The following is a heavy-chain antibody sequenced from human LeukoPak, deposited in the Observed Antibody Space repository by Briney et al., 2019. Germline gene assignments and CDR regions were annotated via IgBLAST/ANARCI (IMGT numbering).Heavy chain of an antibody. V-gene: IGHV3-23*01. CDR3: AKDQWSSAPGYFDY. J-gene: IGHJ4*02. Sequence: GGSLRLSCEASGFTFSSSAMTLVRQAPGKGLEWVSSISNSGGNTYYADSVKGRFTISRDNSKNTLFLQMDSLRAEDTAVYYCAKDQWSSAPGYFDYWGQGTLVTVSS. CDR1: GFTFSSSA. D-gene: IGHD2-15*01. CDR2: ISNSGGNT.